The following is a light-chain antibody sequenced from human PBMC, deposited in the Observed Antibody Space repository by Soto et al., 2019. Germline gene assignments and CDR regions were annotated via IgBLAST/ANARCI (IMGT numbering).Light chain of an antibody. V-gene: IGKV3-20*01. CDR1: QSITSSY. CDR3: QLYDSSSYT. CDR2: GAS. Sequence: EMVLTQSPGTLSFSPGERATLSCSASQSITSSYLAWYQQKPGQAPRLLIYGASRMATDIPDRFSGSGSGTDFTLTISRLEPEDFAVYYCQLYDSSSYTFGQGTKLEIK. J-gene: IGKJ2*01.